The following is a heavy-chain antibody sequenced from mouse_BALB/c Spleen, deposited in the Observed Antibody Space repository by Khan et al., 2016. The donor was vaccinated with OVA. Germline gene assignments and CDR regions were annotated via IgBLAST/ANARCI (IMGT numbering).Heavy chain of an antibody. D-gene: IGHD2-1*01. CDR2: IYPGTGST. CDR1: GFIFTSYC. CDR3: ATAGDYGNCFAY. J-gene: IGHJ3*01. V-gene: IGHV1-76*01. Sequence: QVQLKQSGAELVRPGASVKLSCKTSGFIFTSYCIHWVKQRSGQGLEWIARIYPGTGSTYYNEKFKGKATLTADKSSSTAYMQLSSLKSEDSAVYFDATAGDYGNCFAYWGQGTTVTVSS.